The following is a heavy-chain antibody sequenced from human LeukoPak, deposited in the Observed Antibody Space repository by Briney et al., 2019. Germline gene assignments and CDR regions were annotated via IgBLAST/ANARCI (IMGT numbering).Heavy chain of an antibody. CDR1: GFTFSSYS. CDR2: ISGGGGGT. D-gene: IGHD7-27*01. Sequence: GGSLRLSCAASGFTFSSYSMNWVRQAPGKGLEWVSAISGGGGGTYYADSVKGRFTISRDISKNTLYLQMNDLGAEDTALYHCVRGLSGVSSWYFDLWGRGTLVSVSS. CDR3: VRGLSGVSSWYFDL. V-gene: IGHV3-23*01. J-gene: IGHJ2*01.